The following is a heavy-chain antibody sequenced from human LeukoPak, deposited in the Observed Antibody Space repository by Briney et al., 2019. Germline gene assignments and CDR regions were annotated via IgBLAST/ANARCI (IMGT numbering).Heavy chain of an antibody. CDR1: GGSISSGDYY. Sequence: SQTLSLTCTVSGGSISSGDYYWSWLRQPAGKGLGWIGRIYTSGNTNYNPSLKSRVTISLDTSKNQFSLKLSSVTAADTAVYYCSTYSGSFRYFDPWGQGTLVTVSS. J-gene: IGHJ5*02. V-gene: IGHV4-61*02. CDR2: IYTSGNT. CDR3: STYSGSFRYFDP. D-gene: IGHD6-13*01.